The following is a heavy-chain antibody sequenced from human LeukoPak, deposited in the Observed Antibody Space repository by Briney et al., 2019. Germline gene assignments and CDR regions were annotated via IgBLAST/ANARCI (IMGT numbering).Heavy chain of an antibody. D-gene: IGHD3-22*01. CDR3: ARRGDSRGYYFD. Sequence: GGSLRLSCAASGFTFSSYWMTWVRQAPGKGLEWVANIKQDGSERYYVDSLKGRFTISRDNAKNSLYLEMNSLRVEDTAVYYCARRGDSRGYYFDWGQGTLVTVSS. V-gene: IGHV3-7*03. CDR2: IKQDGSER. CDR1: GFTFSSYW. J-gene: IGHJ1*01.